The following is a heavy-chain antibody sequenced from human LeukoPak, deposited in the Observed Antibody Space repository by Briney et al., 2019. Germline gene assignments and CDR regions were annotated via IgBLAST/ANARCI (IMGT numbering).Heavy chain of an antibody. CDR2: ISRDGGST. J-gene: IGHJ1*01. Sequence: GGSLRLSCAASGFTFDNYAIHWVRQAPGKGLEWASLISRDGGSTYYADSMKGRFTISRDNSKNSLYLQMNSLRTEDTALYYCARDSQEFFQHWGQGTLVTVSS. V-gene: IGHV3-43*02. CDR3: ARDSQEFFQH. CDR1: GFTFDNYA.